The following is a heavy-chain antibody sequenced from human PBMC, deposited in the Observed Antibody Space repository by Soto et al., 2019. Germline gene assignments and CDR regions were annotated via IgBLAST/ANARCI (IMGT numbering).Heavy chain of an antibody. D-gene: IGHD3-10*01. Sequence: EVQLEEYGEGLVQPGGSLRLSCAASGFTFTTYPMHWVRQAPGKGLEYVSAISSGGDRTYYADSVKGRFTISRDNSKNTVCLQMGSLRAEDMAVYYCARCHYYDYWGQGILVTVSS. CDR2: ISSGGDRT. CDR3: ARCHYYDY. J-gene: IGHJ4*02. V-gene: IGHV3-64*02. CDR1: GFTFTTYP.